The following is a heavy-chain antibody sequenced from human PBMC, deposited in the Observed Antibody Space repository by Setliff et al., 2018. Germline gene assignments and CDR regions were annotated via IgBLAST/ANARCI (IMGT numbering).Heavy chain of an antibody. CDR3: ARDLDYQYYYETSGRDAFDI. D-gene: IGHD3-22*01. V-gene: IGHV1-18*01. CDR1: GYTFTSSG. Sequence: GASVKVSCKASGYTFTSSGISWVRQAPGQGLEWMGWISTYNVSTTYAQKLQDRVTMTTDTSTSTAYMELRSLRSDDTAVYYCARDLDYQYYYETSGRDAFDIWGLGTMVTVSS. CDR2: ISTYNVST. J-gene: IGHJ3*02.